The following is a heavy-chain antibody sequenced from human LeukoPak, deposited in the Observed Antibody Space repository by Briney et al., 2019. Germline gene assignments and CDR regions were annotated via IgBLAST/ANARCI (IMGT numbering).Heavy chain of an antibody. J-gene: IGHJ3*02. CDR1: GFTSSDYA. D-gene: IGHD3-16*02. CDR2: ISGSGGST. Sequence: GGSLRLSCAASGFTSSDYAMSWVRQAPGKGLEWVSAISGSGGSTYYADSVKSRFTISRDNSKNTLYLQMNSLRAEDTAVYYCALNGREVPSGAFDIWGQGTMVTVSS. V-gene: IGHV3-23*01. CDR3: ALNGREVPSGAFDI.